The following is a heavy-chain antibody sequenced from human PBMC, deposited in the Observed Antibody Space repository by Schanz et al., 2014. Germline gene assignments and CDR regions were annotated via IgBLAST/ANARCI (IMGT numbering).Heavy chain of an antibody. CDR3: ARESGGQNDLDTNPHKYTYMDD. CDR2: IGDDGADK. D-gene: IGHD1-1*01. V-gene: IGHV3-7*01. Sequence: VQLVESGGGLVQPGGSVRLSCGASGFSFSTHWMAWVRQAPGKGLEWVANIGDDGADKYYLDSVRGRFTISRDNTKNILHLEMNNLRAEDTAVYFCARESGGQNDLDTNPHKYTYMDDWGKGTTVTVSS. J-gene: IGHJ6*03. CDR1: GFSFSTHW.